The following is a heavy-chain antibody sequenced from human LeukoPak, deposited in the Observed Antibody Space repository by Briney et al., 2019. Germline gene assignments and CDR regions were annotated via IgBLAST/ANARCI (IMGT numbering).Heavy chain of an antibody. J-gene: IGHJ5*02. CDR1: GYTFTSYD. D-gene: IGHD3-3*01. Sequence: ASVKVSCKASGYTFTSYDINWVRQATGQGLEWMGWMNPNSGNTGYAQKFQGRVTITRNTSISTAYMELSSLGSEDTAVYYCARAPLSPSRTIFGVVIPRGYWFDPWGQGTLVTVSS. CDR3: ARAPLSPSRTIFGVVIPRGYWFDP. CDR2: MNPNSGNT. V-gene: IGHV1-8*03.